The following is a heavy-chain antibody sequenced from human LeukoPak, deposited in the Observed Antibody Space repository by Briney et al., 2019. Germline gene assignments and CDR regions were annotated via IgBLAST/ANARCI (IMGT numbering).Heavy chain of an antibody. CDR3: AREEVGTTGIFDY. V-gene: IGHV3-48*01. Sequence: PGGSLRLSCAASGFTFSSYSMNWVRQAPGKGLEWVSYISSSSSTIYYADSVKGRLTISRDNAKNSLYLQMNSLRAEDTAVYYCAREEVGTTGIFDYWGRGTLVTVSS. J-gene: IGHJ4*02. CDR2: ISSSSSTI. D-gene: IGHD1-7*01. CDR1: GFTFSSYS.